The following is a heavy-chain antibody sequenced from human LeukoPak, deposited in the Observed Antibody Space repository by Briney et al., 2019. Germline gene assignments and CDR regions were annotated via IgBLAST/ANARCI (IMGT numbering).Heavy chain of an antibody. CDR1: GFTFSSYS. CDR3: ARDDSSSWYVSHYYYYGMDV. CDR2: ISSSSSYI. D-gene: IGHD6-13*01. V-gene: IGHV3-21*01. J-gene: IGHJ6*02. Sequence: GGSLRLSCAASGFTFSSYSMNWVRQAPGKGLEWVSSISSSSSYIYYADSVKGRFTISRDNAKNSLYLRMNSLRAEDTAVYYCARDDSSSWYVSHYYYYGMDVWGQGTTVTVSS.